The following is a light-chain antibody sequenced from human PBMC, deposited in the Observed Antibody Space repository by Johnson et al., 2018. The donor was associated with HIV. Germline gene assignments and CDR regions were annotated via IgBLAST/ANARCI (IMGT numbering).Light chain of an antibody. CDR2: ENK. CDR3: GTWDSSLSAYV. V-gene: IGLV1-51*02. Sequence: QSVLTQPPSVSAAPGQMVSISCSGSSSNIGKNYVSWYQQFPGTAPKLLIHENKKRPSGIPDRFSGSKSGTSATLGITGLQTVDEADYYCGTWDSSLSAYVFGTGTKVTVL. CDR1: SSNIGKNY. J-gene: IGLJ1*01.